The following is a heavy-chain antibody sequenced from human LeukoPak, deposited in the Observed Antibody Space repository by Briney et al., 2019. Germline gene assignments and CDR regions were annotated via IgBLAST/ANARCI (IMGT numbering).Heavy chain of an antibody. CDR2: IHMGGNT. J-gene: IGHJ4*01. CDR3: ASAY. D-gene: IGHD3-16*01. V-gene: IGHV3-66*01. Sequence: PGGSLRLSCAASGFTVNANYMSWVRQAPGKGLEWVSVIHMGGNTYYADSVKGRFTISIDNFKNTLYLEMNSLGDEDTAVYYCASAYWGQGTMVTVS. CDR1: GFTVNANY.